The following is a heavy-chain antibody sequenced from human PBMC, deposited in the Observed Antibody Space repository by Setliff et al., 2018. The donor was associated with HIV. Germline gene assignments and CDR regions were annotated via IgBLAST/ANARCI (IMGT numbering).Heavy chain of an antibody. CDR1: GGSISTSRYY. Sequence: SETLSLTCTVSGGSISTSRYYWGWIRQPPGRGLEWIGSINYRGNTYYNPSLKSRAAISVDTSKNQISLKLSFVTAADTAVYYCASLDGSESPYIYYYYMDVWGKGTAVTVSS. D-gene: IGHD3-10*01. CDR2: INYRGNT. J-gene: IGHJ6*03. CDR3: ASLDGSESPYIYYYYMDV. V-gene: IGHV4-39*01.